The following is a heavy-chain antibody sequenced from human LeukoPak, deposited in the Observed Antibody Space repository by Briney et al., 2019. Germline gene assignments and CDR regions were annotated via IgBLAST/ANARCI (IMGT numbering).Heavy chain of an antibody. CDR3: ARAGKYGDYASSGYYSYMDV. V-gene: IGHV4-34*01. CDR2: INHSGST. Sequence: PSETLSLTCAVYGGSFSGYYWSWIRQPPGKGLEWIGEINHSGSTNYNPSLKSRVTISVDTSKNQFSLKLTSLTAADTAVYYCARAGKYGDYASSGYYSYMDVWGKGTTVTVSS. J-gene: IGHJ6*03. CDR1: GGSFSGYY. D-gene: IGHD4-17*01.